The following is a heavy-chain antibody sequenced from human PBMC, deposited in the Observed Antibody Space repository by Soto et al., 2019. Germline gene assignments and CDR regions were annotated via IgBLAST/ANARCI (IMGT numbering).Heavy chain of an antibody. V-gene: IGHV4-34*01. D-gene: IGHD3-3*01. CDR2: INHSGST. CDR1: GGSFSGYY. CDR3: ARGVNRFYYHYYGMDV. Sequence: SETLSLTCAVYGGSFSGYYWSWIRQPPGKGLEWIGEINHSGSTNYNPSLKSRVTISVDTSKNQFSLKLSSVTAADTAVYYCARGVNRFYYHYYGMDVWGQGTTVTVSS. J-gene: IGHJ6*02.